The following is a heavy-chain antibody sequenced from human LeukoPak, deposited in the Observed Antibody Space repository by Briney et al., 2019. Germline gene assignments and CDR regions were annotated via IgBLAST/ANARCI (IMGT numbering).Heavy chain of an antibody. CDR2: ISNSGSSI. D-gene: IGHD7-27*01. J-gene: IGHJ4*02. CDR3: GRGHWGLDY. CDR1: GFTFSVNY. Sequence: GGSLRLSCAAFGFTFSVNYMSWVRQALGKGLEWVSYISNSGSSIYYADSVKGRFTTSRDNAKSSLYLQMNSLRAEDTAVYYCGRGHWGLDYWGQGALVTVSS. V-gene: IGHV3-11*04.